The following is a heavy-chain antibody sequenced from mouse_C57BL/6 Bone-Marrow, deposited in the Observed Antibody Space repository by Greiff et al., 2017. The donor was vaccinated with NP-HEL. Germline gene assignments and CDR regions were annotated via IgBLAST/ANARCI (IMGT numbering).Heavy chain of an antibody. J-gene: IGHJ2*01. CDR3: ARSLNLLLRRYYFDY. CDR2: IYLGNGYT. Sequence: VQLQQSGAELVRPGSSVKMSCKTSGYTFTSYGINWVKQRPGQGLEWIGYIYLGNGYTAYNEKFKGKAPLTSATSSSPAYMQLSSLTSEDSAIYFCARSLNLLLRRYYFDYWGQGTTLTVTS. CDR1: GYTFTSYG. V-gene: IGHV1-58*01. D-gene: IGHD1-1*01.